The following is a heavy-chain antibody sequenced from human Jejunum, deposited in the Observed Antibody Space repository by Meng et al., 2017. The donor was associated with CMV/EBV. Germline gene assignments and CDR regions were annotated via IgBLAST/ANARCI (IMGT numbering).Heavy chain of an antibody. CDR2: IYSGGTT. Sequence: EVELVESGGGLVQPWESLSLSCAASGFSVSSNYMSWVRQAPGKGLEWVTLIYSGGTTFYADSVKGRFTISRDNSKNVLYLQMNSVRAEDTALYHCVRNLGYTYGLVSWGQGTLVTVSS. CDR1: GFSVSSNY. D-gene: IGHD5-18*01. V-gene: IGHV3-66*01. J-gene: IGHJ5*02. CDR3: VRNLGYTYGLVS.